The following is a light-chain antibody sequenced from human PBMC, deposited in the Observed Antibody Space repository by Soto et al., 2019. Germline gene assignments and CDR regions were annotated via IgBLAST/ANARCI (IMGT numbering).Light chain of an antibody. CDR3: QQYNIFST. V-gene: IGKV1-5*01. J-gene: IGKJ1*01. CDR1: QSVSSW. CDR2: DAS. Sequence: DIQLTQSPSTLSASVGERVTITCRASQSVSSWLAWYQQKPGKAPKLLIYDASSLESGVPSRFSGSGSGTEFTLTIFSLQPDDFATYYCQQYNIFSTLGQGTKVDI.